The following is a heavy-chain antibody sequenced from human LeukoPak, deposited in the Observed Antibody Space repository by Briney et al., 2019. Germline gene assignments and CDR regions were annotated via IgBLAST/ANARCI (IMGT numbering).Heavy chain of an antibody. Sequence: SVKVSCKASGGTFSSYAISWVRQAPGQGLEWMGGIIPIFGTANYAQKFQGRVTITTDESTSTAYMGLSSLRSEDTAVYYCARDGGSSWYFDPWGQGTLVTVSS. CDR1: GGTFSSYA. CDR2: IIPIFGTA. J-gene: IGHJ5*02. D-gene: IGHD6-13*01. V-gene: IGHV1-69*05. CDR3: ARDGGSSWYFDP.